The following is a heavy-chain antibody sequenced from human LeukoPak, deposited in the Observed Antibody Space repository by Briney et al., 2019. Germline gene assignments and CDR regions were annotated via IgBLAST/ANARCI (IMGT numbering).Heavy chain of an antibody. CDR1: GGSISGYY. CDR2: IYYSGSA. D-gene: IGHD5/OR15-5a*01. CDR3: ARTPVSYWHFDL. V-gene: IGHV4-59*08. Sequence: SETLSLTCTVSGGSISGYYWSWIRQPPGKGLEWIAYIYYSGSANYSPSLNSRVTISVDTSRDQFSLKLTSVTAADTAVYYCARTPVSYWHFDLWGRGTLVTVSS. J-gene: IGHJ2*01.